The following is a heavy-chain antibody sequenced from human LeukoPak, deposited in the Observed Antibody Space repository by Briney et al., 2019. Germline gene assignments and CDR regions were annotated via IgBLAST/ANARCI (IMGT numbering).Heavy chain of an antibody. D-gene: IGHD4-17*01. CDR3: ARGQSTVTTVAYYFDY. Sequence: ASAKVSCKASGYTFTSYYMHWVRQAPGQGLEWMGIINPSGGSTNYAQKFQGRVTMTRDTSTSTVYMELSSLRSEDTAVYYCARGQSTVTTVAYYFDYWGQGTLVTVSS. CDR1: GYTFTSYY. CDR2: INPSGGST. V-gene: IGHV1-46*01. J-gene: IGHJ4*02.